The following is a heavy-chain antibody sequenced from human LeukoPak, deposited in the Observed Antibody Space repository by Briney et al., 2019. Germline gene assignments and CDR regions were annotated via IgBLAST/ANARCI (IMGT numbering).Heavy chain of an antibody. D-gene: IGHD3-22*01. J-gene: IGHJ4*02. V-gene: IGHV1-2*02. CDR3: ARVGRGYYDSSGYQNFDY. CDR2: INPNSGGT. Sequence: ASVKVSCKASGYTFTGYYMHWVRQAPGQGLEWMGWINPNSGGTNYAQKFQGRVTMTRDTSISTAYMELSRLRSDDTAVYYCARVGRGYYDSSGYQNFDYWGQGTLVTVSS. CDR1: GYTFTGYY.